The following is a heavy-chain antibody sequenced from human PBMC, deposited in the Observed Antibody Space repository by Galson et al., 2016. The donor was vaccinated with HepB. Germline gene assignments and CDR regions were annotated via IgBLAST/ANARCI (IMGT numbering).Heavy chain of an antibody. V-gene: IGHV1-46*01. Sequence: SVKVSCKASGFSFTSFYIHWVRQAPGQGLEWLGIVDPNYPQQFQGRVSMTRDTSTSTVYMELNSLTSEDTAVEYCAREGGSSWGFDYWGQGTLVIVSS. D-gene: IGHD1-26*01. CDR1: GFSFTSFY. CDR3: AREGGSSWGFDY. CDR2: VDP. J-gene: IGHJ4*02.